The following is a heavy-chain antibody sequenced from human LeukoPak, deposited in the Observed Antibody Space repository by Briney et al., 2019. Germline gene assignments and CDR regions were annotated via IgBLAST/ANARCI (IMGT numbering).Heavy chain of an antibody. Sequence: PSETLTLTCAVYGGFFSGYYWSWIRQPPGKGLEWIGEINHSGSTNYNPSLKSRVTISVDTSKNQFSLKLSSVTAADTAVYYCARGGWIQLWKDYFDYWGQGTLVTVSS. V-gene: IGHV4-34*01. CDR2: INHSGST. CDR3: ARGGWIQLWKDYFDY. J-gene: IGHJ4*02. D-gene: IGHD5-18*01. CDR1: GGFFSGYY.